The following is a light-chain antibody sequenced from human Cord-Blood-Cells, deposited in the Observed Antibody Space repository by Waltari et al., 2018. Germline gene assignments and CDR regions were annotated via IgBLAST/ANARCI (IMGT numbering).Light chain of an antibody. Sequence: QSALTQPASVSGSPGQSITISCTGTSSDVGSYNLVSGYQQHPGKAPKLLIYEGSKRPSGVSNRFSGSKSGNTACRTISGLQAEDEADYYCCSYAGSSTWVFGGGTKLPVL. CDR2: EGS. J-gene: IGLJ3*02. V-gene: IGLV2-23*01. CDR3: CSYAGSSTWV. CDR1: SSDVGSYNL.